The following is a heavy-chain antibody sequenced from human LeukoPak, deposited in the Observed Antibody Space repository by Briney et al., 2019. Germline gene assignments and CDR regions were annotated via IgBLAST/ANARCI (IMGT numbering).Heavy chain of an antibody. V-gene: IGHV3-23*01. J-gene: IGHJ4*02. CDR2: ISGSGGST. Sequence: GGSLRLSCAASGFTFSSYAMSWVRQAPGKGLEWISAISGSGGSTYYADSVKGRLTISRDNSKNTLYLQMNSLRAEDTAVYYCAKEKGRWLQLHYFDYWGQGTLVTVSS. CDR3: AKEKGRWLQLHYFDY. D-gene: IGHD5-24*01. CDR1: GFTFSSYA.